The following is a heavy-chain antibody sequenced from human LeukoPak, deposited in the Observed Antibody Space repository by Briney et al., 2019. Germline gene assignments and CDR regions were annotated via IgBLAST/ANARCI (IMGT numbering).Heavy chain of an antibody. V-gene: IGHV3-30*02. Sequence: GGSLRLSCAASGFTFSSYGMHWVRQALGKGLEWVAFIRYDGSNKYYADSVKGRFTISRDNSKNTLYLQMNSLRAEDTAVYYCAKDLHSSGWYDYYYMDVWGKGTTVTVSS. J-gene: IGHJ6*03. D-gene: IGHD6-19*01. CDR1: GFTFSSYG. CDR3: AKDLHSSGWYDYYYMDV. CDR2: IRYDGSNK.